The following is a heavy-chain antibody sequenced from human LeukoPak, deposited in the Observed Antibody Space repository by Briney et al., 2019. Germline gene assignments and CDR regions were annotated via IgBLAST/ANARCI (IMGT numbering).Heavy chain of an antibody. Sequence: PGESLKISCKGSGYSFTSYWIGWVHQMPGKGLEWMGIIYPGDSDTRYSPSFQGQVTISADKSISTAYLQWSSLKASDTAMYYCARSADYYDSSGYSLPFAFDIWGQGTMVTVSS. CDR2: IYPGDSDT. V-gene: IGHV5-51*07. CDR1: GYSFTSYW. CDR3: ARSADYYDSSGYSLPFAFDI. J-gene: IGHJ3*02. D-gene: IGHD3-22*01.